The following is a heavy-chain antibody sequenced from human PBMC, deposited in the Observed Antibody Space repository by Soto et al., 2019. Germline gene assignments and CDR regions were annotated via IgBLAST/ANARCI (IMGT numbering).Heavy chain of an antibody. V-gene: IGHV3-9*01. CDR3: AKDSRGYTSSGWYRGGQLDY. D-gene: IGHD6-19*01. J-gene: IGHJ4*02. CDR2: ISWNSGSI. CDR1: GFTFDDYA. Sequence: EVQLVESGGGLVQPGRSLRLSCAASGFTFDDYAMHWVRQAPGKGLEWVSGISWNSGSIGYADSVKGRFTISRDNAKNSLYLQMNSLRAEDTALYYCAKDSRGYTSSGWYRGGQLDYWAREPWSPSPQ.